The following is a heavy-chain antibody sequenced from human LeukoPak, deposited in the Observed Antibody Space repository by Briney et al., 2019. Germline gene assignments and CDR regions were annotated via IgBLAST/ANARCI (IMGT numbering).Heavy chain of an antibody. Sequence: GGSLRLSCAASGFTFSSYEMNWVRQAPGKRLEWVSYISSSGSTIYYADSVKGRFTISRDNAKNSLYLQMNSLRAEDTAVYYCARDSDGDYYFDYWGQGTLVTVSS. CDR1: GFTFSSYE. D-gene: IGHD4-17*01. CDR2: ISSSGSTI. CDR3: ARDSDGDYYFDY. V-gene: IGHV3-48*03. J-gene: IGHJ4*02.